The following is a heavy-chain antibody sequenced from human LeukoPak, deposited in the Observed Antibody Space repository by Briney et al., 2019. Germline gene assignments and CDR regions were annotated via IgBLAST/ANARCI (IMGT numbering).Heavy chain of an antibody. CDR2: IYYSGST. CDR3: ARNRGSTVITDQYYYYYMDV. J-gene: IGHJ6*03. CDR1: GGSISSSSYY. Sequence: SETLSLTCTVSGGSISSSSYYWGWIRQPPGKGLEWIRSIYYSGSTYYNPSLKSRVTMSVDTSKNQFSLKLNSVTAADTAVYYCARNRGSTVITDQYYYYYMDVWGKGTTVTVSS. D-gene: IGHD4-11*01. V-gene: IGHV4-39*07.